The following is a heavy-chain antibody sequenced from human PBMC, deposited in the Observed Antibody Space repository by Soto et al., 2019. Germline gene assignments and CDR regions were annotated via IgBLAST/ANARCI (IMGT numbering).Heavy chain of an antibody. CDR2: ISAYNGNT. J-gene: IGHJ4*02. D-gene: IGHD3-10*01. CDR1: GYTFTSYG. V-gene: IGHV1-18*01. Sequence: QVQLVQSGXXXXXXGASVKVSCKASGYTFTSYGISWVRQAPGQGLEWMGWISAYNGNTNYAQKLQGRVTMTTDTSTSTAYMELRSLRSDDTAVYYCAREYGSGSRFDYWGQGTLVTVSS. CDR3: AREYGSGSRFDY.